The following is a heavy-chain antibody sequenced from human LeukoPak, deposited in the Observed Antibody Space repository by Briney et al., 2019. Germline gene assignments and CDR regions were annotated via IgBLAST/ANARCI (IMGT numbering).Heavy chain of an antibody. J-gene: IGHJ3*02. V-gene: IGHV3-30*18. Sequence: GGSLRLSCAASGFTFSSYGMHWVRQAPGKGLEWVAVISYDGSNKYYADSVKGRFTISRDNSKNTLYLQMNSLRAEDTAVYYCAKELYYDILTGSIDAFDIWGQGTMVTVSS. CDR3: AKELYYDILTGSIDAFDI. D-gene: IGHD3-9*01. CDR1: GFTFSSYG. CDR2: ISYDGSNK.